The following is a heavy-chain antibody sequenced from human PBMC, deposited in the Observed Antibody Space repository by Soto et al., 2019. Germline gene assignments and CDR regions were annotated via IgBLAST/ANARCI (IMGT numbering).Heavy chain of an antibody. CDR3: ARSRDSSSWFRIDY. D-gene: IGHD6-13*01. Sequence: PSETLSLTCSVSGGSISSYYWSWIRQTPGKGLEWIGYIHYTGSSNYNPSLKSRVTISVDTSTNQFSLRLNSVIPADTAVYYCARSRDSSSWFRIDYWGQGTQVTVSS. V-gene: IGHV4-59*01. CDR2: IHYTGSS. CDR1: GGSISSYY. J-gene: IGHJ4*02.